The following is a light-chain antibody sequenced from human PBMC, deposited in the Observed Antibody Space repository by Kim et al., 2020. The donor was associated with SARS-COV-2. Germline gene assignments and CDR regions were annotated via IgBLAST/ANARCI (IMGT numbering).Light chain of an antibody. CDR1: KLGDKY. V-gene: IGLV3-1*01. Sequence: SYELTQPPSVSVSPGQTASITCSGDKLGDKYACWYQQKPGQSPVLVIYQDRKRPSGIPERFSGSNSGNTATLTISGTQAMDEADYYCQASDSSTLVFGGGTQLTVL. J-gene: IGLJ2*01. CDR2: QDR. CDR3: QASDSSTLV.